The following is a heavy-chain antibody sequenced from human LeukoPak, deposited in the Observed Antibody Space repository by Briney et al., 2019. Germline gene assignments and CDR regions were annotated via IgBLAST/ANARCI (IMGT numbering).Heavy chain of an antibody. J-gene: IGHJ4*02. CDR1: GFTFSKYW. CDR3: TTLTVASNFDY. Sequence: NPGGSLRLSCAASGFTFSKYWMLWVRQAPGKGLESVSRINTDGTVTTYADSVKGRFTVSRDNADNTMFLQMNSVRDEDTAVYYCTTLTVASNFDYWGQGTLVTVSS. V-gene: IGHV3-74*01. CDR2: INTDGTVT. D-gene: IGHD6-19*01.